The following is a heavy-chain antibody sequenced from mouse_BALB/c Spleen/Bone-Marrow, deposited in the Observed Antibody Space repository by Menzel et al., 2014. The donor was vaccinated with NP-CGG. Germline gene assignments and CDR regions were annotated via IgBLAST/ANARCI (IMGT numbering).Heavy chain of an antibody. Sequence: EVQLVESGGGLVKPGGSLKLSCAASGFAFSSYDMSWVRQTPEKGLEWVAYISSGGGSTYYPDTVKGRSTISRDNAKNTLYLQMSSLKSEDTAMYYCARKVRYFDYWGQGTTLTVSS. CDR1: GFAFSSYD. CDR3: ARKVRYFDY. CDR2: ISSGGGST. J-gene: IGHJ2*01. V-gene: IGHV5-12-1*01. D-gene: IGHD2-14*01.